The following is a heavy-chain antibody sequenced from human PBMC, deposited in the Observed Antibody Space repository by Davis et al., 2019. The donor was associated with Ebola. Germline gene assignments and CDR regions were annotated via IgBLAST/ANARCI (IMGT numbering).Heavy chain of an antibody. CDR2: IKQDGSEK. D-gene: IGHD3-22*01. CDR3: ARDYYDTSGYYQPWYFDL. V-gene: IGHV3-7*01. J-gene: IGHJ2*01. Sequence: PGGSLRLSCAASGFTFSTYSMSWVRQAPEKGLEWVANIKQDGSEKYYVDSVKGRFTISRDNAKNSLYLQMNSLRAEDTAVYYCARDYYDTSGYYQPWYFDLWGRGTLVTVSS. CDR1: GFTFSTYS.